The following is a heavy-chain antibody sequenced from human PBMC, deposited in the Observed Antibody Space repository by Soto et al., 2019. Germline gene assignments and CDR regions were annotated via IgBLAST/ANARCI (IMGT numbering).Heavy chain of an antibody. V-gene: IGHV1-69*01. J-gene: IGHJ6*02. CDR3: ARGRGMGFSSSWNIYWYYNMDV. D-gene: IGHD6-13*01. Sequence: QVQLVQSGAEVKKPGSSVKVSCRAAGGTFSDYALSWVRQAPGQAPEWMGGIIPMFRTTNYAQRFQGRVTITADDSATTANMELGSLRSDDTAVYYCARGRGMGFSSSWNIYWYYNMDVWGQGTTVNVSS. CDR2: IIPMFRTT. CDR1: GGTFSDYA.